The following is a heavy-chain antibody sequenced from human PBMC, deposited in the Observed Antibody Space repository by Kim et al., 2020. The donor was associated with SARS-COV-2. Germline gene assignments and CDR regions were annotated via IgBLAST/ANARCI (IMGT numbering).Heavy chain of an antibody. J-gene: IGHJ3*02. CDR3: AREMIVEGDAFDI. Sequence: YADSVKGRFTISRDKSKNTLDLQMNSLRAEDTAVYYCAREMIVEGDAFDIWGQGTMVTVSS. D-gene: IGHD3-22*01. V-gene: IGHV3-33*01.